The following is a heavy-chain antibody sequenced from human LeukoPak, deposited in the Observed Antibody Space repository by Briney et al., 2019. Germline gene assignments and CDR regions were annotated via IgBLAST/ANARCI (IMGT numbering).Heavy chain of an antibody. Sequence: ASVKVSCKTSGYTFTSYDINWVRQATGQGLEWMGWMNPNSGNTGYAQKFQGRVSMTRNTSINTAYMELKSLRSEDTAVYYCATACHEAVAGSSFDFWGQGTLVTVSS. J-gene: IGHJ4*02. CDR3: ATACHEAVAGSSFDF. CDR1: GYTFTSYD. V-gene: IGHV1-8*01. D-gene: IGHD6-19*01. CDR2: MNPNSGNT.